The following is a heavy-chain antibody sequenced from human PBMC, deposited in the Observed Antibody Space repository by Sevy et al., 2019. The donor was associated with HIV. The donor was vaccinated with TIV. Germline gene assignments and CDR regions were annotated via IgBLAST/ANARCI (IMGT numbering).Heavy chain of an antibody. J-gene: IGHJ4*02. CDR2: IQYDGSNK. CDR3: VKEGGGEGGDH. V-gene: IGHV3-30*02. CDR1: GFSFSSYG. D-gene: IGHD2-21*01. Sequence: GESLKISCAASGFSFSSYGMHWVRQAPGKGLEWMSYIQYDGSNKDYAGSVKGRFTISRDNSKNTLYLQMNSLRVEDTAVFYWVKEGGGEGGDHWGQGTLVTVSS.